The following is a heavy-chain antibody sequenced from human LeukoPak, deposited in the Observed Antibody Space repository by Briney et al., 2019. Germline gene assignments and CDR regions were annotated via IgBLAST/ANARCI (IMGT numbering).Heavy chain of an antibody. D-gene: IGHD6-19*01. J-gene: IGHJ4*02. CDR3: AKDVMVDSIAVAGTASDY. Sequence: GGSLRLSCAASGFTFSSYAMSWVRQAPGKGLEWVSAISGSGGSTYYADSVKGRFTISRDNSKDTLYLQMNSLRAEDTAVYYCAKDVMVDSIAVAGTASDYWGQGTLVTVSS. CDR1: GFTFSSYA. CDR2: ISGSGGST. V-gene: IGHV3-23*01.